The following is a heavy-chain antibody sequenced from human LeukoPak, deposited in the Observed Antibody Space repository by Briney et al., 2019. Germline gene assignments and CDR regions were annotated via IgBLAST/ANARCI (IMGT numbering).Heavy chain of an antibody. V-gene: IGHV4-39*07. CDR3: ARAPTVTTYFDY. CDR1: GGSISSRNYY. D-gene: IGHD4-11*01. J-gene: IGHJ4*02. Sequence: SETLSLTCTVSGGSISSRNYYWGWIRQPPGKGLEWIGSIYYSGSTYYNPSLKSRVTISVDTSKNQFSLKLSSVTAADTAVYYCARAPTVTTYFDYWGQGTLVTVSP. CDR2: IYYSGST.